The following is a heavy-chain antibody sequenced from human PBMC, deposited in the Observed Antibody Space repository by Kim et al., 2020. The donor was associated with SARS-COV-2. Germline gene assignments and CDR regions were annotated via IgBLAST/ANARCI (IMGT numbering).Heavy chain of an antibody. V-gene: IGHV1-69*13. CDR1: GGTFSSYA. CDR2: IIPIFGTA. Sequence: SVKVSCKASGGTFSSYAISWVRQAPGQGLEWMGGIIPIFGTANYAQKFQGRVTITADESTSTAYMELSSLRSEDTAVYYCARDLFESYYYDSSGDAFDIWGQGTMVTVSS. D-gene: IGHD3-22*01. CDR3: ARDLFESYYYDSSGDAFDI. J-gene: IGHJ3*02.